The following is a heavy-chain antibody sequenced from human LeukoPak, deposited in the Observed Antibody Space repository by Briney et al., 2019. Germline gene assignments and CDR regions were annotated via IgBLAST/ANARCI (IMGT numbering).Heavy chain of an antibody. J-gene: IGHJ4*02. Sequence: GGSLRLSCAASGFTFNDYYMSWIRQAPGKGLEWVSYINSDADSIYYANSVKGRFTISRDNAKKSLYLQMNSLRADDTAFYYCARDDKWGFDYWGQGALVTVSS. V-gene: IGHV3-11*04. CDR2: INSDADSI. CDR3: ARDDKWGFDY. D-gene: IGHD7-27*01. CDR1: GFTFNDYY.